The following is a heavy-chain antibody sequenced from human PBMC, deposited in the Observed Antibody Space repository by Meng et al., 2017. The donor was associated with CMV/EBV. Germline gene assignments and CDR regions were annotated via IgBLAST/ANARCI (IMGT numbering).Heavy chain of an antibody. D-gene: IGHD3-22*01. CDR2: ITTSGGT. J-gene: IGHJ4*02. V-gene: IGHV4-4*07. CDR3: ARESSGFPLDY. Sequence: LACICSGGSMSGHHWGWIRQPAGKGLEWLGRITTSGGTDYNPSLKSRVTVSIDTSKNQFSLILSSVTAADTAVYYCARESSGFPLDYWGQGTLVTVSS. CDR1: GGSMSGHH.